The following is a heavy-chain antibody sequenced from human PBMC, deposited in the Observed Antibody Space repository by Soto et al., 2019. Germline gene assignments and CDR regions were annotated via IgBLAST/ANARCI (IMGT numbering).Heavy chain of an antibody. V-gene: IGHV2-5*02. D-gene: IGHD2-8*02. J-gene: IGHJ6*02. CDR3: VRIYCAGGNCYRRGGFYYGMDV. CDR1: GFSLTTGGMG. Sequence: QITLKESGPTLVQPTQTLTLTCSCSGFSLTTGGMGVGWIRQPPGKALEWLALIYWDDDKGYSPSLKSRLTIIKDISKNQVVLTMTNMDPVDTATYYCVRIYCAGGNCYRRGGFYYGMDVWGQGTTVTVSS. CDR2: IYWDDDK.